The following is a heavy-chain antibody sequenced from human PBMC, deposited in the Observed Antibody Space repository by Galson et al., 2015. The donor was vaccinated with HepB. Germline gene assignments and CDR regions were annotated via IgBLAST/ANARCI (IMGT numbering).Heavy chain of an antibody. V-gene: IGHV3-21*01. D-gene: IGHD3-10*01. CDR2: ISSSSSYI. Sequence: SLRLSCAASGFTFSSYSMNWVRQAPGKGLEWVSSISSSSSYIYYADSVKGRFTISRDNAKNSLYLQMNSLRAEDTAVYYCARDHRALYGSGSYPNWFDPWGQGTLVTVSS. CDR3: ARDHRALYGSGSYPNWFDP. J-gene: IGHJ5*02. CDR1: GFTFSSYS.